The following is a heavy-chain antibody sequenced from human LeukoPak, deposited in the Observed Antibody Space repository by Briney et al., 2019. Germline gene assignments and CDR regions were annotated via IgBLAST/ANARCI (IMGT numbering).Heavy chain of an antibody. D-gene: IGHD3-10*01. V-gene: IGHV5-51*01. CDR2: IYPGDSDT. Sequence: GESLKISCKGSGYSFSNYWIAWVRQMLGKGLEWMGIIYPGDSDTRYSPSFQGHVTISADKSISTAYLQWGSLKASDTAMYYCARQRGEQGYFDYWGQGTLVTVSS. CDR1: GYSFSNYW. CDR3: ARQRGEQGYFDY. J-gene: IGHJ4*02.